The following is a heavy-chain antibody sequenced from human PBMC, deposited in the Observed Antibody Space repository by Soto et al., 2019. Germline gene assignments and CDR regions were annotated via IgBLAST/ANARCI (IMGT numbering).Heavy chain of an antibody. J-gene: IGHJ4*02. CDR1: GFTVSSNY. V-gene: IGHV3-66*01. D-gene: IGHD3-22*01. Sequence: EVQLVESGGGLVQPGGSLRLSCAASGFTVSSNYMSWVRQAPGKGLEWVSVIYSGGSTYYGDSVKGRFTISRDNSKHTLYLQTNRLRAENTAVYYCARDNYDSSGYYHRGFDYWGQGTLVTVSS. CDR2: IYSGGST. CDR3: ARDNYDSSGYYHRGFDY.